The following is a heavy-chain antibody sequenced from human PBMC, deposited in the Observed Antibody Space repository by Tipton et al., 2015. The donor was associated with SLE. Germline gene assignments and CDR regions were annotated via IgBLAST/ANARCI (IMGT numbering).Heavy chain of an antibody. Sequence: TLSLTCTVSGGSIRSHYWSWIRQPPGKGLEWIGYIYYSGSTNYNPSLKSRVTISVDTSKNQFSLKLSSVTAADTAVYYCARDELTAGYFDLWGRGTLVTVSS. CDR1: GGSIRSHY. D-gene: IGHD7-27*01. CDR3: ARDELTAGYFDL. V-gene: IGHV4-59*11. CDR2: IYYSGST. J-gene: IGHJ2*01.